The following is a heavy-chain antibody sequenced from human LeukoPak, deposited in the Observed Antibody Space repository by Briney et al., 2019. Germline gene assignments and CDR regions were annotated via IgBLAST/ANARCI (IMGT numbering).Heavy chain of an antibody. Sequence: GGSLRLSCAASGFTVSSNYMSWVRQAPGKGLEWVSVIYSGGSTYYADSVKGRFTISRDNSKNTLYLQMNSLRAEDTAVYYCAKDQKGYYDFWSGLDYWGQGTLVTVSS. J-gene: IGHJ4*02. D-gene: IGHD3-3*01. CDR3: AKDQKGYYDFWSGLDY. CDR2: IYSGGST. V-gene: IGHV3-53*01. CDR1: GFTVSSNY.